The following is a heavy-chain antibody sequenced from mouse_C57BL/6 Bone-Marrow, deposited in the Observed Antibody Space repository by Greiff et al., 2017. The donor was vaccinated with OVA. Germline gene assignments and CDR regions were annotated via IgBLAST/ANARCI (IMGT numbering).Heavy chain of an antibody. V-gene: IGHV2-2*01. CDR1: GFSLTSYG. CDR3: ARNWITVGYYAMDY. CDR2: IWSGGST. Sequence: QVQLKQSGPGLVQPSQSLSITCTVSGFSLTSYGVHWVRQSPGKGLEWLGVIWSGGSTDYNAAFISRLSISKDNSKSQVFFKMNSLQADDTAICYCARNWITVGYYAMDYWSQGTSVTVSS. J-gene: IGHJ4*01. D-gene: IGHD2-4*01.